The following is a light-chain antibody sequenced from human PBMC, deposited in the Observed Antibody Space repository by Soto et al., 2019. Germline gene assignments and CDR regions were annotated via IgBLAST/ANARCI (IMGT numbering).Light chain of an antibody. CDR2: ANN. V-gene: IGLV1-40*01. CDR1: SSNIEAAYD. CDR3: QSYDNSLGVSVL. J-gene: IGLJ3*02. Sequence: QSVLTQPPSVSGALGQRVTISCTGSSSNIEAAYDVHWYQQLPGTAPKLLIYANNIRPSGVPDRFSGSKSATSASLAITGLQAEDEADYYCQSYDNSLGVSVLFGGGTKVTVL.